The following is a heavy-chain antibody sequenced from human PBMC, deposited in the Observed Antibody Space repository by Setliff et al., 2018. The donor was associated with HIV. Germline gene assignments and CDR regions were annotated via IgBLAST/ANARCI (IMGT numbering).Heavy chain of an antibody. Sequence: SETLSLTCAVSGGSISSHSWSWIRQPPGKGLEWIGSIYYSGSTNYNPSLKSRVTISVVTSKNQFSLKLSSVTAADTAVYYCARGTLYYDYVWGTPFPFDYWGQGTLVTVSS. D-gene: IGHD3-16*01. CDR1: GGSISSHS. J-gene: IGHJ4*02. CDR2: IYYSGST. V-gene: IGHV4-59*11. CDR3: ARGTLYYDYVWGTPFPFDY.